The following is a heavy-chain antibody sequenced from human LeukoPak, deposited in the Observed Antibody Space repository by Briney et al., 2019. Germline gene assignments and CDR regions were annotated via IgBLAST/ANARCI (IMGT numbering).Heavy chain of an antibody. CDR1: GFSFNNYG. V-gene: IGHV3-48*02. J-gene: IGHJ4*02. CDR2: IGFGGNF. Sequence: GGSLRLSCVVSGFSFNNYGMNWVRQAPGKGLEWVAHIGFGGNFYYADSVKGRFTISRDNAKNSLYLQMDNLRDDDTAVYYCTGSSGSHEEFDYWGQGTLVTVSS. CDR3: TGSSGSHEEFDY. D-gene: IGHD1-26*01.